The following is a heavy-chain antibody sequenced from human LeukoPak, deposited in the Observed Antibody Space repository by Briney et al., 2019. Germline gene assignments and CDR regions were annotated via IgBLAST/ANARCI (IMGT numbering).Heavy chain of an antibody. CDR2: INPNSGGT. V-gene: IGHV1-2*02. Sequence: GASVKVSCKASGYTFTGYYMHWVRQAPGQGLEWMGWINPNSGGTNYAQKFQGRVTMTRDTSISTAYMELSRLRSDDTAVYYCAREWGRDGYSQYRFDYWGQGTLVTVSS. CDR3: AREWGRDGYSQYRFDY. J-gene: IGHJ4*02. D-gene: IGHD5-24*01. CDR1: GYTFTGYY.